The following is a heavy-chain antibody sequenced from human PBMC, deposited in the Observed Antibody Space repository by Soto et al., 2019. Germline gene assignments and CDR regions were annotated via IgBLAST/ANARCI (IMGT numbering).Heavy chain of an antibody. Sequence: EVQLLESGGGLVQPGESLRLSCAASGFTFSIYAMTWVRQSPAKGLEWVSSMSRTGDNTYYADSVKGRFTISRDNSKNTLYLQMNSLRAEDTAIYYCAKDQSNSNSLYYFDFWGPGPLVTVSS. J-gene: IGHJ4*02. CDR2: MSRTGDNT. D-gene: IGHD4-4*01. V-gene: IGHV3-23*01. CDR3: AKDQSNSNSLYYFDF. CDR1: GFTFSIYA.